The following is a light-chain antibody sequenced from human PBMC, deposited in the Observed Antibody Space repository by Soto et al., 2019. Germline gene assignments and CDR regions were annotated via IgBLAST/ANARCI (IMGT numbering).Light chain of an antibody. CDR2: EVT. Sequence: QSALTQPASVSGSPGQSITISCTGTSSDIGAYNDLSWYQQHPGKAPKLIIYEVTNRPSGVSSRFSGSKSGNTASLTISGLQAEDEADYYCTSYASSILWVFGGGTKLTVL. V-gene: IGLV2-14*01. CDR1: SSDIGAYND. CDR3: TSYASSILWV. J-gene: IGLJ3*02.